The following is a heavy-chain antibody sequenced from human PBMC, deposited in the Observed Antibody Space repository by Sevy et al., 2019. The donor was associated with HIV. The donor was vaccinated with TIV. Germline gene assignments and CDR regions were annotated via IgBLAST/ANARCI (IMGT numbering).Heavy chain of an antibody. J-gene: IGHJ5*02. V-gene: IGHV3-23*01. CDR1: GFTFSSYA. Sequence: GGSLRLSCAASGFTFSSYAMSWVRQAPGKGLEWVSDISGGGGSTYYADSVKGRFTISRDNSKNTLYLQMNSLRGEDTAVYYCAKGKHNWFDPWGQGTLVTVSS. CDR2: ISGGGGST. CDR3: AKGKHNWFDP.